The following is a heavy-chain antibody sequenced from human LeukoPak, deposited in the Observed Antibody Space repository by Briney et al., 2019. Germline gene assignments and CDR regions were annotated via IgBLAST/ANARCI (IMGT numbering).Heavy chain of an antibody. CDR2: IYYSGST. CDR1: GFTFSSYA. Sequence: GSLRLSCAASGFTFSSYAMHWVRQPPGKGLEWIGSIYYSGSTYYNPSLKSRVTISVDTSKNQFSLKLSSVTAADTAVYYCARVDRHGSGTSYWGQGTLVTVSS. V-gene: IGHV4-39*07. J-gene: IGHJ4*02. CDR3: ARVDRHGSGTSY. D-gene: IGHD1-26*01.